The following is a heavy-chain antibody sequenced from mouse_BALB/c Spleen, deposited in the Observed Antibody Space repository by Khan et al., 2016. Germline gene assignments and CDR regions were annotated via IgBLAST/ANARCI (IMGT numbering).Heavy chain of an antibody. Sequence: EVKLLESGGGLVQPGGSLKLSCAASGFDFSSYWMSWVRQAPGKGLEWIGEINPDSSTINYTPSLKDKFISSRDNTKNTLYLKMSKVRTEVTALYFWAGSFVYFDVWGAGPAVTVS. V-gene: IGHV4-1*02. CDR2: INPDSSTI. J-gene: IGHJ1*01. CDR1: GFDFSSYW. CDR3: AGSFVYFDV.